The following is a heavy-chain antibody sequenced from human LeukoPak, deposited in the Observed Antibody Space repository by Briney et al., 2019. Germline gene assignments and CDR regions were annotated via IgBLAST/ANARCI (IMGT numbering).Heavy chain of an antibody. Sequence: GASVKVSCKASGYTFTSYGISWVRQAPGQGLEWMGWISAYNGNTNYAQKLQGRVTMTTDTSTSTAYMELRSLRSDDTAVYYRARAVGEIVVVPAAMDYWGQGTLVTVSS. CDR3: ARAVGEIVVVPAAMDY. V-gene: IGHV1-18*04. CDR1: GYTFTSYG. D-gene: IGHD2-2*01. CDR2: ISAYNGNT. J-gene: IGHJ4*02.